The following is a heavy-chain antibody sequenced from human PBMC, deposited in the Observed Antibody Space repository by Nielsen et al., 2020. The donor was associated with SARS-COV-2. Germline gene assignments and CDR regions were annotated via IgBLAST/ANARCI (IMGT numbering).Heavy chain of an antibody. D-gene: IGHD1-26*01. Sequence: WLRQPPGKGLEWVSSISSSSSYIYYADSVKGRFTISRDNAKNSLYLQMNSLRAEDTAVYFCARDPYSGSYGPYYFYYMDVWGKGTTVTVSS. J-gene: IGHJ6*03. CDR3: ARDPYSGSYGPYYFYYMDV. CDR2: ISSSSSYI. V-gene: IGHV3-21*01.